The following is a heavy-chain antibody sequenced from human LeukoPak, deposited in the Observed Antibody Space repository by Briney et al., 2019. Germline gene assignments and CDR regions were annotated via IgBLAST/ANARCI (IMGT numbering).Heavy chain of an antibody. V-gene: IGHV1-46*01. CDR1: GYTFSIYN. CDR3: ARVFAEAWFDP. CDR2: INPSGGSA. Sequence: ASVKVSCKASGYTFSIYNMHWVRQAPGQGLEWMGIINPSGGSATNAQKFQDRVTMTRDTSTVYMELSSLRSEDTAVYYCARVFAEAWFDPWGQGTLVTVSS. D-gene: IGHD3-16*01. J-gene: IGHJ5*02.